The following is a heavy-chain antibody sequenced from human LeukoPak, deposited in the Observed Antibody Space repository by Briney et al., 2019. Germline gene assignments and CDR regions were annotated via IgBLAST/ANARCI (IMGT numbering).Heavy chain of an antibody. D-gene: IGHD3-10*01. Sequence: NTSETLSLTCTVSGGSISSYWSWIRQPAGKGLEWIGRIYGSGTTTYNPSLKSRVSMSIDTSKNQFSLKLMSVTAADTAVYYCARVAHRFGEKEYWGQGTLVTVSS. CDR1: GGSISSY. CDR3: ARVAHRFGEKEY. V-gene: IGHV4-4*07. J-gene: IGHJ4*02. CDR2: IYGSGTT.